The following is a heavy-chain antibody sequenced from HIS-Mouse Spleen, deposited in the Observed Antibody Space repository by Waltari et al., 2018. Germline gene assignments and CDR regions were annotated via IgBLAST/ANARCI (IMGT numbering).Heavy chain of an antibody. CDR3: ARRRIGYYFDY. CDR2: INHSGST. J-gene: IGHJ4*02. Sequence: QVPLQQWGAGLLKHSETLSLTCAVYGGSFSGYYWSWIRQPPGKGLEWIGEINHSGSTNYNPSLKSRVTISVDTSKNQFSLKLSSVTAADTAVYYCARRRIGYYFDYWGQGTLVTVSS. V-gene: IGHV4-34*01. D-gene: IGHD3-10*01. CDR1: GGSFSGYY.